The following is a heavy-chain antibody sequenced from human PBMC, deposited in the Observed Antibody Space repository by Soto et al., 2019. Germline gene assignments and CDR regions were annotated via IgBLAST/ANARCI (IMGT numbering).Heavy chain of an antibody. CDR1: GFTFSSYA. V-gene: IGHV3-30-3*01. Sequence: PGGSLRLSCAASGFTFSSYAMHWVRQAPGKGLEWVAVISYDGSNKYYADSVKGRFTISRDNSKNTLYLQMNSLRAEDTAVYYCERDSEGLRSWFDTWGQGTLVTVSS. CDR3: ERDSEGLRSWFDT. CDR2: ISYDGSNK. J-gene: IGHJ5*02.